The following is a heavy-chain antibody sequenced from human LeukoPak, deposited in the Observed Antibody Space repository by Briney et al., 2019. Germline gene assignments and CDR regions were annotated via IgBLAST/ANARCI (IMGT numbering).Heavy chain of an antibody. CDR1: GFTFSSYA. V-gene: IGHV3-23*01. CDR2: IRGSGGNT. D-gene: IGHD3-22*01. CDR3: AIGINYYDSSGYSGYFDY. J-gene: IGHJ4*02. Sequence: PGGSLRLSCAASGFTFSSYAMTWVRQAPGKGLEWVSGIRGSGGNTYYADSVKGRFTISRDNSKNTLYLQMNSLRAEDTAVYYCAIGINYYDSSGYSGYFDYWGQGTLVTVSS.